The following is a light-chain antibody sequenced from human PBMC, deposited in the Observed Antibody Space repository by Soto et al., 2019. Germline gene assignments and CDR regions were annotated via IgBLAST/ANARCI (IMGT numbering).Light chain of an antibody. CDR3: QQYNSWPT. CDR1: QSISTK. J-gene: IGKJ4*01. CDR2: AAS. Sequence: EIIMTQSPASVSVSVGEGATLSCRTSQSISTKLAWYQHKRGQAPRLLVYAASTRATGVPSRFSGSGSGAEFTLSISSLQSEDFAVYYCQQYNSWPTFGGGTKVEIK. V-gene: IGKV3-15*01.